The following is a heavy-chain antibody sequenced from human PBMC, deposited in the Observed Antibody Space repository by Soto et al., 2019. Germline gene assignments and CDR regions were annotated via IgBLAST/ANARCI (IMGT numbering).Heavy chain of an antibody. CDR3: ARVGQDPYDYYGMDV. Sequence: SETLSLTCAVSGGSISSSNWWSWVRQPPGKGLEWIGEIYHSGSTNYNPSLKSRVTISVDKSKNQFSLKLSSVTAADTAVYYCARVGQDPYDYYGMDVWDQGTTVTVSS. CDR1: GGSISSSNW. CDR2: IYHSGST. V-gene: IGHV4-4*02. J-gene: IGHJ6*02.